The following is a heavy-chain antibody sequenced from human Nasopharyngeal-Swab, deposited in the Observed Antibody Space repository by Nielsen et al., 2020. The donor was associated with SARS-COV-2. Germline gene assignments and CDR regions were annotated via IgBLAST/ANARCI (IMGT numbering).Heavy chain of an antibody. CDR2: IWYDGSNK. CDR1: GFTFSSYG. Sequence: GGSLRLSCAASGFTFSSYGMHWVRQAPGKGLEWAAVIWYDGSNKYYADSVKGRFTISRDNSKNTLYLQMNSLRAEDTAVYYCARDLGVYAILHYMDVWGKRTTVTVSS. D-gene: IGHD2-8*02. CDR3: ARDLGVYAILHYMDV. V-gene: IGHV3-33*01. J-gene: IGHJ6*03.